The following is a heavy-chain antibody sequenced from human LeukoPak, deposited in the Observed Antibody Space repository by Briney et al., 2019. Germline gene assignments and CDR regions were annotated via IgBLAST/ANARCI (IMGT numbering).Heavy chain of an antibody. CDR2: IYYSGST. CDR1: GGSISSGGYY. D-gene: IGHD3-22*01. J-gene: IGHJ1*01. CDR3: ARDRGYYDSSGYYPEYFQH. Sequence: SETLSLTCTVSGGSISSGGYYWSWIRQHPGQGLEWIGYIYYSGSTYYNPSLKSRVTISVDTSKNQFSLKLSSVTAADTAVYYCARDRGYYDSSGYYPEYFQHWGQGTLVTVSS. V-gene: IGHV4-31*03.